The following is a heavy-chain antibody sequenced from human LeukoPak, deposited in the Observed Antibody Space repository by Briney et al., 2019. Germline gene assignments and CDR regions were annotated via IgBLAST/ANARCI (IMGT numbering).Heavy chain of an antibody. CDR2: INAGNGNT. CDR3: ARDRHVDTATHFDY. CDR1: GYTFTNYA. J-gene: IGHJ4*02. D-gene: IGHD5-18*01. Sequence: ASVKVSCKASGYTFTNYAMHWVRQAPGQRLEWMGWINAGNGNTKYSQKFQGRVTITRDTSASTAYMELSSLRSEDTAVYYCARDRHVDTATHFDYWGQGTLVTVSS. V-gene: IGHV1-3*01.